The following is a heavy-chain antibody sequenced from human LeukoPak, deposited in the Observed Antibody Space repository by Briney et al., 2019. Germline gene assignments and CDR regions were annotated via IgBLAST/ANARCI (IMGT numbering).Heavy chain of an antibody. CDR3: ARDVRAYCGGDCRWGFDY. CDR2: ISYDGSNK. D-gene: IGHD2-21*02. CDR1: GFTFSSYG. J-gene: IGHJ4*02. V-gene: IGHV3-30*19. Sequence: GGSLRLSCAASGFTFSSYGMHWVRQAPGKGLEWVAVISYDGSNKYYADSVKGRFTISRDNSKNTLYLQMNSLRAEDTAVYYCARDVRAYCGGDCRWGFDYWGQGTLVTVSS.